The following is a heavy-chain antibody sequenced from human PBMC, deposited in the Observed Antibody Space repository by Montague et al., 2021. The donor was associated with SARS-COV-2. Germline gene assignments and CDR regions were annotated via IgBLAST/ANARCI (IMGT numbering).Heavy chain of an antibody. Sequence: SXTLSLTCAVYGGSFSGYYWSWIRQPPGKGLEWIGEINHSGSTNYNPSLKSRVTISVDTSKNQFSLKLSSVTAADTAVYYCARRGYSYYYYGMDVWGQGTTVTVSS. CDR2: INHSGST. V-gene: IGHV4-34*01. CDR3: ARRGYSYYYYGMDV. D-gene: IGHD5-24*01. CDR1: GGSFSGYY. J-gene: IGHJ6*02.